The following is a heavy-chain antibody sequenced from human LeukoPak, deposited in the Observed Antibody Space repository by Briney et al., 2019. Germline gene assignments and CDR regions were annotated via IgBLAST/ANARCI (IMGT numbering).Heavy chain of an antibody. CDR1: GGPISSGGYS. Sequence: PSETLSLTCAVSGGPISSGGYSWSWIRQPPGKGLEWIGYIYHSGSTYYNPSLKSRVTISVDTSKNQFSLKLSSVTAADTAVYYCARVPRITIFGVVSTNDAFDIWGQGTMVTVSS. CDR2: IYHSGST. D-gene: IGHD3-3*01. CDR3: ARVPRITIFGVVSTNDAFDI. V-gene: IGHV4-30-2*01. J-gene: IGHJ3*02.